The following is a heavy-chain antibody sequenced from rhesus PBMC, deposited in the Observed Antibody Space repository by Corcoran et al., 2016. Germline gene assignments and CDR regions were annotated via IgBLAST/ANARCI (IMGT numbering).Heavy chain of an antibody. Sequence: LQLQESGPGLVKPSETLSVTCAVSGGSINSSYWSWIRQAHGKGLEWVARIKRKADGETADYAASVKGRFTISREDSRNTLYLQMNSLKTEDTAVYYCTTADYGYWGQGVLVTVSS. V-gene: IGHV3-30*01. D-gene: IGHD3-9*01. CDR1: GGSINSSY. CDR2: IKRKADGETA. J-gene: IGHJ4*01. CDR3: TTADYGY.